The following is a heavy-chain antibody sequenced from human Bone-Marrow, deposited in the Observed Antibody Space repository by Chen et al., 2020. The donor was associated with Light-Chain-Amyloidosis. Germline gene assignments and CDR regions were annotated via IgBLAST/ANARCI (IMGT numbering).Heavy chain of an antibody. CDR2: INPSGGST. V-gene: IGHV1-46*01. J-gene: IGHJ4*02. D-gene: IGHD5-12*01. Sequence: QVQLVQSGAEVKKPGASVKVSCKASGYNFTSYYMHWVRQAPGQGLEWMGIINPSGGSTSYAQKCQGRVTMTRDTSTSTVYMELSSLRSEDTAVYYCARGGGSTIRRGGPDYWGQGTLVTVSS. CDR1: GYNFTSYY. CDR3: ARGGGSTIRRGGPDY.